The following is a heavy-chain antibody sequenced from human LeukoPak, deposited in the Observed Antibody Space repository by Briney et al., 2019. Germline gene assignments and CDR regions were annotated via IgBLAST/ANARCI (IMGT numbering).Heavy chain of an antibody. J-gene: IGHJ3*02. Sequence: PGGSLRLSCAASGFTFSSYGMHWVRQAPGKGLEWVAVISYDGSNKYYADSVKGRFTISRDSSKNTLYLQMNSLRAEDTAVYYCAKDSGRKLRYFDWLGAFDIWGQGTMVTVSS. CDR3: AKDSGRKLRYFDWLGAFDI. V-gene: IGHV3-30*18. CDR1: GFTFSSYG. D-gene: IGHD3-9*01. CDR2: ISYDGSNK.